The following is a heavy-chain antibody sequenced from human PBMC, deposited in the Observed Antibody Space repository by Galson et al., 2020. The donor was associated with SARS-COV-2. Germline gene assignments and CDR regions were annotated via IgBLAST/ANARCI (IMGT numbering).Heavy chain of an antibody. D-gene: IGHD3-10*01. V-gene: IGHV3-33*06. Sequence: GESLKISCAASGFTFSSYGMHWVRQAPGKGLEWVAVIWYDGSNKYYADSVKGRFTISRDNSKNTLYLQMNSLRAEDTAVYYCAKDRYYGSGSYASYDAFDIWGQGTMVTVSS. CDR2: IWYDGSNK. CDR1: GFTFSSYG. J-gene: IGHJ3*02. CDR3: AKDRYYGSGSYASYDAFDI.